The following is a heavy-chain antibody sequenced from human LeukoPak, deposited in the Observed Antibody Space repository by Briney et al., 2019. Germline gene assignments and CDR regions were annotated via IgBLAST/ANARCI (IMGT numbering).Heavy chain of an antibody. CDR2: IYYSGST. CDR1: GGSISSSSYY. D-gene: IGHD6-6*01. Sequence: SETLSLTCTVSGGSISSSSYYWGWIRQPPGKGLEWIGSIYYSGSTYYNPSLKSRVTISVDTSKNQFSLKLSSVTAADTAVYHCARHVEKSIAEKKQLFFDYWGQGTLVTVSS. V-gene: IGHV4-39*01. CDR3: ARHVEKSIAEKKQLFFDY. J-gene: IGHJ4*02.